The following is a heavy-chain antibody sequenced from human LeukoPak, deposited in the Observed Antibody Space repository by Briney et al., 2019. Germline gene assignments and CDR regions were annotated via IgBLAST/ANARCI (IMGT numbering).Heavy chain of an antibody. V-gene: IGHV3-9*01. D-gene: IGHD3-3*01. CDR2: ISWNSGSI. CDR3: GRDSVGFLEWAAFFDP. Sequence: GGSLRLSCAASGFTFDDYAMHWVRQAPEKGLEWVSGISWNSGSIGYADSVKGRFTISRDNAKNSLYLQMNSLRAEDTAVYYCGRDSVGFLEWAAFFDPWGQGTLVTVSS. J-gene: IGHJ5*02. CDR1: GFTFDDYA.